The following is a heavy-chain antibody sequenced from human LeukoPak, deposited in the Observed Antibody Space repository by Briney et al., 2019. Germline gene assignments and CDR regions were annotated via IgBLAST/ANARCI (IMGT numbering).Heavy chain of an antibody. J-gene: IGHJ4*02. CDR3: ACRSLWFGELFLFCVDS. CDR1: GGSISSSGYY. D-gene: IGHD3-10*01. V-gene: IGHV4-39*01. CDR2: IYYSGST. Sequence: PSETLSLTCTVSGGSISSSGYYWGWIRQPPGKGLEWIGSIYYSGSTYYNPSLKSRVTISVDTSKNQFSLKLSSVTAADTAGYYCACRSLWFGELFLFCVDSRGQGTLVTV.